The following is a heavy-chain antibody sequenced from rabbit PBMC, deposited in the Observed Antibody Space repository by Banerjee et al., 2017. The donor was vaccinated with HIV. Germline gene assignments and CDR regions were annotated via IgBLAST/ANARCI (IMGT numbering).Heavy chain of an antibody. V-gene: IGHV1S40*01. J-gene: IGHJ6*01. Sequence: QSLEESGGDLVKPGASLTLTCTASGFSFSSSYYMCWVRQAPGKGLEWIGCIVTGSGYIYYASWAKGRFTSSKTTSTTVTLQMTSLTAADTATYFCARDSGSDWYLDRLDLWGPGTLVTVS. CDR1: GFSFSSSYY. CDR3: ARDSGSDWYLDRLDL. CDR2: IVTGSGYI. D-gene: IGHD1-1*01.